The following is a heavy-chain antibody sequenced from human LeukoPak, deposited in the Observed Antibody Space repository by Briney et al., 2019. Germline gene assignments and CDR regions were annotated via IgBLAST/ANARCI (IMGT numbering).Heavy chain of an antibody. CDR1: GYTLTELS. Sequence: ASVKVSCKVSGYTLTELSMHWVRQAPGKGLEWMGGFDPEDGETIYAQKFQGRVTMTEDTSTDTAYMELSSLRSEDTAVYSCARASNDFWSGYYDFDYWGQGTLVTVSS. CDR2: FDPEDGET. CDR3: ARASNDFWSGYYDFDY. D-gene: IGHD3-3*01. J-gene: IGHJ4*02. V-gene: IGHV1-24*01.